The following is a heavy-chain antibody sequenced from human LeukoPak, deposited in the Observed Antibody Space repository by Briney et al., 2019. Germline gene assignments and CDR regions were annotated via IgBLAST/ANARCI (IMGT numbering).Heavy chain of an antibody. D-gene: IGHD2-2*01. CDR2: INPNSGGT. V-gene: IGHV1-2*02. J-gene: IGHJ4*02. CDR3: ASLWGSTSLTDYYFDY. Sequence: ASVKVSCKASGYTFTGCYMHWVRRAPGQGLEWMGWINPNSGGTNYAQKFQGRVTMTRDTSISTAYMELSRLRSDDTAVYYCASLWGSTSLTDYYFDYWGQGTLVTVSS. CDR1: GYTFTGCY.